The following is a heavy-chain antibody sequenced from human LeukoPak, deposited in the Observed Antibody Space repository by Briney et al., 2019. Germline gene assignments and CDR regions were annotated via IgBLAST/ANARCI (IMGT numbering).Heavy chain of an antibody. CDR3: ARDLGYSSGPNY. Sequence: GGSLRLSCAASRFTFSNFGMSWVRQAPGKGLEWVSYISGGSSFTYYVDSVKGRFTISRDNAKNSLYLQMNSLRAEDTAVYYCARDLGYSSGPNYWGQGTRVTVSS. CDR2: ISGGSSFT. D-gene: IGHD6-19*01. V-gene: IGHV3-21*01. J-gene: IGHJ4*02. CDR1: RFTFSNFG.